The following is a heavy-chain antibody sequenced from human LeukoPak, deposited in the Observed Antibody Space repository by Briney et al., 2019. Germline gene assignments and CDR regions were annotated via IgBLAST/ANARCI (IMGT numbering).Heavy chain of an antibody. CDR3: ASRTYYYYYMDV. J-gene: IGHJ6*03. CDR2: INAGNGNT. Sequence: ASVKVSCKASGYTFTSYAMHWVRQAPGQRLEWMGWINAGNGNTKYSQKFQGRVTITRDTSASTAYMELSSLRYEDTAVYYCASRTYYYYYMDVWGKGTTVTVSS. CDR1: GYTFTSYA. V-gene: IGHV1-3*01.